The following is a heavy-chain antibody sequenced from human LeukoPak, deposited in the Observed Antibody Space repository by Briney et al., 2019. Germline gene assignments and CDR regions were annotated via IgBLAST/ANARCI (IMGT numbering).Heavy chain of an antibody. J-gene: IGHJ4*02. V-gene: IGHV3-20*04. CDR2: INWNGGGT. Sequence: GGSLRLSCAAAGFTFDDYGTSWVRQVPGKGLEWVSGINWNGGGTAYANSVKGRFTISRDNAKNSLYLQMNSLRAEDTALYYCAKGKDCWGQGTLVTVSS. CDR3: AKGKDC. CDR1: GFTFDDYG.